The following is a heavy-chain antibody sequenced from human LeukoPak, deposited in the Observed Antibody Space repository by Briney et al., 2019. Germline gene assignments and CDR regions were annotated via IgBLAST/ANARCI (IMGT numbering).Heavy chain of an antibody. Sequence: PSETLSLTCTVSGGSISSYYWGWIRQPPGKGLEWIGSIYYSGSTYYNPSLKSRVTISVDTSKNQFSLKLSSVTAADTAVYYCARIYCSSTSCNSFDYWGQGTLVTVSS. D-gene: IGHD2-2*01. CDR1: GGSISSYY. CDR2: IYYSGST. J-gene: IGHJ4*02. V-gene: IGHV4-39*01. CDR3: ARIYCSSTSCNSFDY.